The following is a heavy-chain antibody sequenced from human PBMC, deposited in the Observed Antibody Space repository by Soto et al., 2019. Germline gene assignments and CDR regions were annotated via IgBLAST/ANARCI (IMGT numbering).Heavy chain of an antibody. J-gene: IGHJ3*02. V-gene: IGHV1-18*04. D-gene: IGHD5-18*01. CDR2: ISAYNGNT. Sequence: ASVKVSCKASGYTFTSYGISWVRQAPGQGLEWMGWISAYNGNTNYAQKLQGRVTMTTDTSTSTAYMELRSLRSDDTAVYYCASRTQLWLRGAFDIWGQGTMVTV. CDR1: GYTFTSYG. CDR3: ASRTQLWLRGAFDI.